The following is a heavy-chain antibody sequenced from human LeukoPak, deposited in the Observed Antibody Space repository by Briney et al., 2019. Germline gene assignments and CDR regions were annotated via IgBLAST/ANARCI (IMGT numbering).Heavy chain of an antibody. CDR2: INHSGST. CDR3: ARDKWLGYNYYYYYMDV. CDR1: GGSFSGYY. J-gene: IGHJ6*03. D-gene: IGHD6-19*01. Sequence: SETLSLTCAVYGGSFSGYYWSWIRQPPGKGLEWIGEINHSGSTNYNPSLKSRVTISVDTSKNQFSLKLSSVTAADTAVYYCARDKWLGYNYYYYYMDVWGKGTTVTVSS. V-gene: IGHV4-34*01.